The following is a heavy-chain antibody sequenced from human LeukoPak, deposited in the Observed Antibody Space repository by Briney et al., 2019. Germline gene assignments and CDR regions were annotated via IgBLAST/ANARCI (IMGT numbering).Heavy chain of an antibody. V-gene: IGHV3-66*01. CDR2: IYSGGST. CDR1: GFTVSSNY. J-gene: IGHJ4*02. CDR3: ASYYYGSGSYR. D-gene: IGHD3-10*01. Sequence: PGGSLRLSCAASGFTVSSNYMSWVRQAPGKGLEWVSVIYSGGSTYYADSVKGRFTISRDNSKNTLYLQMNSLRAEDTAVYYCASYYYGSGSYRWGQGTLVTVSS.